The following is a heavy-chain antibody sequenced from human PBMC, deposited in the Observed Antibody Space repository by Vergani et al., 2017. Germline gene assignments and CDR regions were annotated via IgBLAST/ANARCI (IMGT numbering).Heavy chain of an antibody. CDR1: GFSFTSYW. CDR3: ARSTDAWFDP. V-gene: IGHV5-51*03. Sequence: EVQLLESGAEVKKPGESLKISCKGSGFSFTSYWIGWVRQMPGKGLEWMGIIYPSDSDTRYSPSFQGQVTISADNSISTAYLQWSRLKASDTAVYYCARSTDAWFDPWGQGTLVTVSS. J-gene: IGHJ5*02. CDR2: IYPSDSDT.